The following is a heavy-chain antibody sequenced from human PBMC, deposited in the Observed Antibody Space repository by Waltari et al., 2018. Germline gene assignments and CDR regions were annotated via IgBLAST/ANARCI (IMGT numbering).Heavy chain of an antibody. D-gene: IGHD2-2*01. CDR1: GNSLSDNS. J-gene: IGHJ5*02. CDR2: IDPEDGET. Sequence: EIRLLQSGAEVKKPGATVKISCQASGNSLSDNSLHWVQQVPGKGLEWIGRIDPEDGETIYAEKFEDRVTLTADLATETAYLELSRLSSDDTATYYCARRSGHCDGTTCSAGWFDPWGQGTLVKVSS. CDR3: ARRSGHCDGTTCSAGWFDP. V-gene: IGHV1-69-2*01.